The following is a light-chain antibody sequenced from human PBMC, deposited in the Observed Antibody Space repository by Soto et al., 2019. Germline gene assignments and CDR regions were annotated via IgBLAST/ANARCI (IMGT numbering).Light chain of an antibody. CDR1: SSDVGGYNY. V-gene: IGLV2-11*01. CDR3: CSYAGSYTHWV. Sequence: HSALTQPRSVSGSPGQSVTISCTGTSSDVGGYNYVSWYQQHPGKAPKLIIYDVSERPSGVPDRFSGSKSGNTASLTISGLQAEDEANYYCCSYAGSYTHWVFGGGTKLTVL. CDR2: DVS. J-gene: IGLJ3*02.